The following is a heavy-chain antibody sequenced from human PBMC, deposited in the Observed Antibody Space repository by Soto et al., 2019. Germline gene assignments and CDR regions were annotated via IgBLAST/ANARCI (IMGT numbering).Heavy chain of an antibody. D-gene: IGHD3-22*01. CDR3: ARHGYKYYYDSSGYGPVDY. V-gene: IGHV3-21*01. CDR2: ISSSSSYI. J-gene: IGHJ4*02. Sequence: PGGSLRLSCAASGFTFSSYSMNWVRPAPGKGLEWVSSISSSSSYIYYADSVKGRFTISRDNAKNSLYLQMNSLRAEDTAVYYCARHGYKYYYDSSGYGPVDYWSQGTLVTVSS. CDR1: GFTFSSYS.